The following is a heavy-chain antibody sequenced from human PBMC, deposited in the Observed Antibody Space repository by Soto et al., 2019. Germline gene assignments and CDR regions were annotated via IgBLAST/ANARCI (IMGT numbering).Heavy chain of an antibody. J-gene: IGHJ6*02. CDR1: GFTFSSYG. D-gene: IGHD3-9*01. V-gene: IGHV3-33*01. CDR3: ARSHYDILTGYYAPYYYGMDV. Sequence: QVQLVESGGGVVQPGRSLRLSCAASGFTFSSYGMHWVRQAPGKGLEWVAVIWYDGSNKYYADSVKGRFTISRDNSKNTLYLQMNSLSAEDTAVYYCARSHYDILTGYYAPYYYGMDVWGQGTTVTVSS. CDR2: IWYDGSNK.